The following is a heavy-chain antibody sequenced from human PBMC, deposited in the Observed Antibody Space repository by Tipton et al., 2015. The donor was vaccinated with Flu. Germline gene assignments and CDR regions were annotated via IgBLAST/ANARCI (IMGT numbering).Heavy chain of an antibody. D-gene: IGHD2-2*01. CDR1: GFDFFNAW. CDR3: RASAAYDY. J-gene: IGHJ4*02. Sequence: QLMQSGGGLVKPGGSLRLSCTGSGFDFFNAWMNWVRQSPGKGLEWVGRIKSKTDGGTTDYAAPVKGRFTISRDDSKNTLYLQMNSLKTEDTAVYYCRASAAYDYWGQGTLVTVSS. V-gene: IGHV3-15*01. CDR2: IKSKTDGGTT.